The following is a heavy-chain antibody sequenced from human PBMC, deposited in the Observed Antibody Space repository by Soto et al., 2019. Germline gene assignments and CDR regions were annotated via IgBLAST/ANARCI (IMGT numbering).Heavy chain of an antibody. D-gene: IGHD6-19*01. J-gene: IGHJ4*02. CDR1: GVSISSSTNW. V-gene: IGHV4-4*02. CDR3: AGHSSGWYNN. Sequence: PSETLSLTCTVSGVSISSSTNWWSWVRQPPGKGLEWIGETEIYHGGSTKYNPSLKSRATISLDKSKNQFFLNLNSVSAADTAVYYCAGHSSGWYNNWGQGTLVTVSS. CDR2: TEIYHGGST.